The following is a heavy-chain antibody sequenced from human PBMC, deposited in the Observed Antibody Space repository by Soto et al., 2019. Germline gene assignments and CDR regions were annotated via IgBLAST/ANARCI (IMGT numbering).Heavy chain of an antibody. J-gene: IGHJ6*02. Sequence: GGSLRLSCAASGFTFSSYGMNGVRQAPGKGLEWVSSISSSSSYIYYADSVTGRFTISRDNAKNSLYLQMNSLRAEDTAVYYCAREDSYYYYYGMDVWGQGTTVSVSS. V-gene: IGHV3-21*01. CDR2: ISSSSSYI. D-gene: IGHD5-18*01. CDR1: GFTFSSYG. CDR3: AREDSYYYYYGMDV.